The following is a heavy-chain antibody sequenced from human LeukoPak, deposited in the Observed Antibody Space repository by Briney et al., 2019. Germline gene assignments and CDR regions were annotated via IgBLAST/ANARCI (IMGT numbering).Heavy chain of an antibody. J-gene: IGHJ4*02. CDR2: ISSTSRTI. CDR3: ARIMTTVTTVEY. Sequence: GGSLRLSCAASGFTFSSHTMSWVRQAPGKGLEWVSDISSTSRTIYYADPAKGRFTISRDNAKNSLYLQMNSLRVEDTAVYYCARIMTTVTTVEYWGQGTLVTVSS. D-gene: IGHD4-17*01. V-gene: IGHV3-48*01. CDR1: GFTFSSHT.